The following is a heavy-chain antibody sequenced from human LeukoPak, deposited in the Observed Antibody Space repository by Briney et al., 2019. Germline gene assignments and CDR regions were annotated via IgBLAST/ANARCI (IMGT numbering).Heavy chain of an antibody. Sequence: ASVRVSCKASGYTFTGYYMHWVRQAPGQGLEWMGWINPNSGGTNYAQKFQGRVTMTRDTSISTAYMELSRLRSDDTAVYYCALGGYSSGWQIDYWGQGTLVTVSS. CDR2: INPNSGGT. D-gene: IGHD6-19*01. V-gene: IGHV1-2*02. CDR3: ALGGYSSGWQIDY. J-gene: IGHJ4*02. CDR1: GYTFTGYY.